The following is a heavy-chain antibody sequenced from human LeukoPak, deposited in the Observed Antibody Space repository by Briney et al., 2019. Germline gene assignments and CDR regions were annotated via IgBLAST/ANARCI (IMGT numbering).Heavy chain of an antibody. CDR1: GLTFSNAW. V-gene: IGHV3-15*01. J-gene: IGHJ3*02. CDR3: ITDPGEWEPI. D-gene: IGHD1-26*01. Sequence: GGSLRLSCAASGLTFSNAWMSWVRQAPGKGLEWVGRIRSKTDGGTADYGAPVKGRFIISRDDSKNTLYLQMNGLKIEDTAVYYCITDPGEWEPIWGQGTMVTVSS. CDR2: IRSKTDGGTA.